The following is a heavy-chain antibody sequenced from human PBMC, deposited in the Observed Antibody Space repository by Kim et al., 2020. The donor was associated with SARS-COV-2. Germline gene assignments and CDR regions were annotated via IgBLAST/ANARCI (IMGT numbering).Heavy chain of an antibody. V-gene: IGHV3-30*03. CDR3: ARDRGSAAAGAVPDDY. CDR2: ISYDGSNK. CDR1: RFMFSSYG. Sequence: GGSLRLSCAASRFMFSSYGMHWVRQAPGKGLEWVAVISYDGSNKYYADSVKGRFTISRDNSKNTLSLQMNSLRAEDTAVYYCARDRGSAAAGAVPDDYWGLGTLVTVSS. D-gene: IGHD6-13*01. J-gene: IGHJ4*02.